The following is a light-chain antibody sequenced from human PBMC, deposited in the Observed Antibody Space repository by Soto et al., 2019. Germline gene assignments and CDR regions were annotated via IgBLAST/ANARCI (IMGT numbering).Light chain of an antibody. CDR1: QSVNSWY. V-gene: IGKV3-20*01. CDR2: DAS. CDR3: QQYNYSPTT. J-gene: IGKJ1*01. Sequence: EIVLTQSPGTLSLSPGERATLSCRASQSVNSWYLAWYRQKPGQAPRLLIYDASSRATGIPDRFSGSGSGTDFTLTISRLEPEDFAVYYCQQYNYSPTTFGQGPKVEIK.